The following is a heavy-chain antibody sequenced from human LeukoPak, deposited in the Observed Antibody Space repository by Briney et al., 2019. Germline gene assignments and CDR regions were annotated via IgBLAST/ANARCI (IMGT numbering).Heavy chain of an antibody. D-gene: IGHD6-13*01. J-gene: IGHJ6*02. Sequence: SETLSLTCTVSGGVISIYGWSWFRQPPGKGLEWIGEVYYSGSTDYNPSLKSRVTISTDTSNNQVSPKLNSVTAADTAVYYCARLSRIASAGDYDYHSLDVWGQGTTVTVSS. CDR3: ARLSRIASAGDYDYHSLDV. CDR2: VYYSGST. CDR1: GGVISIYG. V-gene: IGHV4-59*13.